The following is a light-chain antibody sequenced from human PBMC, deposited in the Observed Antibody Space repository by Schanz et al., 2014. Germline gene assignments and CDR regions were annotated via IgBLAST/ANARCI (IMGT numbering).Light chain of an antibody. CDR2: AAS. Sequence: DIQMTQSPSSLSASVGDRVTITCRASQSISKYLNWYQQKPGKAPNLLIYAASSLQSGVPSRFSGSGSGTDFTLTISSLHPEDFATYYCQQYNTSPFTFGPGTKVDLK. J-gene: IGKJ3*01. CDR1: QSISKY. V-gene: IGKV1-39*01. CDR3: QQYNTSPFT.